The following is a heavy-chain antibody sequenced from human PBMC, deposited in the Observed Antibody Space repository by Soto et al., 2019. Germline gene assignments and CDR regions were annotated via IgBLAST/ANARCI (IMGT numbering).Heavy chain of an antibody. D-gene: IGHD3-10*01. CDR2: ISSSSSYT. V-gene: IGHV3-11*06. CDR1: GFTFSDYY. CDR3: ARGFGEDYYYGMDV. Sequence: GGSLRLSCAASGFTFSDYYMSWVRQAPGKGLEWVSYISSSSSYTNYADSVKGRFTISRDNAKNSLYLQMNSLRAEDTAVYYCARGFGEDYYYGMDVWGQGTTVTVSS. J-gene: IGHJ6*02.